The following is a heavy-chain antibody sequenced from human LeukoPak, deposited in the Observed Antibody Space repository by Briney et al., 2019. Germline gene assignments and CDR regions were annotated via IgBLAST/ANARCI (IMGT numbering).Heavy chain of an antibody. V-gene: IGHV4-38-2*02. Sequence: SETLSLTCTVSGYFVSTGYYWGWIRQSPGKGLEWIAIIYHSGNNYYNPSLKSRVTISVDTSKNQFSLKLTSVTAADTAVYYCATNLYGSGNYFAYWGQGTLVTVSS. CDR2: IYHSGNN. D-gene: IGHD3-10*01. J-gene: IGHJ4*02. CDR3: ATNLYGSGNYFAY. CDR1: GYFVSTGYY.